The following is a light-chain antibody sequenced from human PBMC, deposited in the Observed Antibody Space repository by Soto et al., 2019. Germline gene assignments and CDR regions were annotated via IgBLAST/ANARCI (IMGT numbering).Light chain of an antibody. CDR2: GAA. V-gene: IGKV3-15*01. CDR3: QQRGKWPST. CDR1: QSVFSS. Sequence: EIVMTQSPDTLSVSPGERATLSCRASQSVFSSLAWYQQKPGQAPRLLIYGAATRATGIPARFSGSGSGTEFTLTISSLQSEDFAVYYCQQRGKWPSTFGPGTKVEMK. J-gene: IGKJ2*02.